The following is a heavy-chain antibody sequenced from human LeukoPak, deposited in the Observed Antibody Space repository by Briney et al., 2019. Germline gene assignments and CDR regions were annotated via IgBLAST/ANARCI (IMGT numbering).Heavy chain of an antibody. J-gene: IGHJ6*03. CDR2: INHSGST. D-gene: IGHD1-26*01. CDR1: GGSFSGYY. V-gene: IGHV4-34*01. CDR3: ARLPVMVKWGGYYYYYMDV. Sequence: SETLSLTCAVYGGSFSGYYWSWIRQPPGKGLEWIGEINHSGSTNYNPSLKSRVTISVDTSKNQFSLKLSSVTAADTAVYYCARLPVMVKWGGYYYYYMDVWGKGTTVTVSS.